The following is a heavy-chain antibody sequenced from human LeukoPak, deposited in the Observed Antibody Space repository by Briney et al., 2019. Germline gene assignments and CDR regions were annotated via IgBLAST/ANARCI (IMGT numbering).Heavy chain of an antibody. J-gene: IGHJ5*02. V-gene: IGHV3-23*01. CDR3: AKLTGKDVLRLRFDP. CDR2: ISGSGGST. CDR1: GFPFSSYA. Sequence: GGSLRLSCAASGFPFSSYAMSWVRQAPGKGLEWVSAISGSGGSTYYADSVKGRFTISRDNSKNTLYLQMNSLRAEDTAVYYCAKLTGKDVLRLRFDPWGQGTLVTVSS. D-gene: IGHD3-3*01.